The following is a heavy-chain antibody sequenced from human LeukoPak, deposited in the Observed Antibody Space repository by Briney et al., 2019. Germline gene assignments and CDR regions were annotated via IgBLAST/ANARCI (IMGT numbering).Heavy chain of an antibody. Sequence: SETLSLTCTVSGGSISSSSYYWGWIRQPPGKGLEWIGSIYYSGSTYYNPSLKSRVTISVDRSKNQFSLKLSSVTAADTAVYYCARDAAAAGTGWYFDLWGRGTLVTVSS. CDR2: IYYSGST. CDR1: GGSISSSSYY. V-gene: IGHV4-39*07. D-gene: IGHD6-13*01. J-gene: IGHJ2*01. CDR3: ARDAAAAGTGWYFDL.